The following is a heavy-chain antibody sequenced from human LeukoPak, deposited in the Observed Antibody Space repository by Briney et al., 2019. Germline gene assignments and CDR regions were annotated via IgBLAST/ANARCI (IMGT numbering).Heavy chain of an antibody. Sequence: GGSLRLSCAASGFTFSSYAMHWVRQAPGKGLEWVAVISYDGSNKYYADSVKGRFTISRDSSKNTLYLQMNSLRAEDTAVYYCARVLGIAVAGTFDYWGQGTLVTVSS. V-gene: IGHV3-30*04. D-gene: IGHD6-19*01. CDR1: GFTFSSYA. J-gene: IGHJ4*02. CDR3: ARVLGIAVAGTFDY. CDR2: ISYDGSNK.